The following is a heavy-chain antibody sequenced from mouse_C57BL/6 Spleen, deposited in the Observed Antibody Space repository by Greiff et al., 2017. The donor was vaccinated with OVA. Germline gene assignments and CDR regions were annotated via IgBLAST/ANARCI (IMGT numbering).Heavy chain of an antibody. CDR1: GFTFSSYA. CDR2: ISDGGSYT. J-gene: IGHJ3*01. V-gene: IGHV5-4*01. D-gene: IGHD2-4*01. Sequence: EVQRVESGGGLVKPGGSLKLSCAASGFTFSSYAMSWVRQTPEKRLEWVATISDGGSYTYYPDNVKGRFTISRDNAKNNLYLQMSHLKSEDTAMYYCARDDDYEGCAYWGQGTLVTVSA. CDR3: ARDDDYEGCAY.